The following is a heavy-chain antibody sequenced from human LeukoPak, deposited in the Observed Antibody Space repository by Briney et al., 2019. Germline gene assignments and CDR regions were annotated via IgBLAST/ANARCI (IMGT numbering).Heavy chain of an antibody. J-gene: IGHJ3*02. Sequence: SETLSLTCTVSGGSISSYYWSWIRQPAGKGLEWIGRIYTSGSTNYNPSLKSRVTMSVDTSKNQFSLKLSSVTAADTAVYYCARLPSPQRITMVRGVGRAFDIWGQGTMVTVSS. CDR1: GGSISSYY. D-gene: IGHD3-10*01. CDR3: ARLPSPQRITMVRGVGRAFDI. CDR2: IYTSGST. V-gene: IGHV4-4*07.